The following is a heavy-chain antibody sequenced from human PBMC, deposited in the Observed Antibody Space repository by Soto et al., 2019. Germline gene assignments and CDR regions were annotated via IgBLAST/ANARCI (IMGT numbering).Heavy chain of an antibody. J-gene: IGHJ4*02. CDR3: AKGDRSGSWYSEY. CDR2: ISGSGGST. CDR1: GFTFSSYA. V-gene: IGHV3-23*01. D-gene: IGHD6-13*01. Sequence: EVQLLESGGGLVQPGGSLRLSCAASGFTFSSYAMSWVRQAPGKGLEWVSAISGSGGSTYYPDSVKGQFTISRDNSKNTLYMQMNSLRAEDTAVYYCAKGDRSGSWYSEYWGQGTLVTVSS.